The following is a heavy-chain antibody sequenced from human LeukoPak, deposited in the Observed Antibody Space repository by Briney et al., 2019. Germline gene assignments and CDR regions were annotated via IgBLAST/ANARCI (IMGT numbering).Heavy chain of an antibody. D-gene: IGHD3-10*01. CDR1: GFTFSSYW. J-gene: IGHJ4*02. CDR2: ISSSGSTI. CDR3: ASPLSSYYYGSGMNY. V-gene: IGHV3-48*01. Sequence: GSLRLSCAASGFTFSSYWMSWIRQAPGKGLEWVSYISSSGSTIYYADSVKGRFTISRDNSKNTLYLQMNSLRAEDTAVYYCASPLSSYYYGSGMNYWGQGTLVTVSS.